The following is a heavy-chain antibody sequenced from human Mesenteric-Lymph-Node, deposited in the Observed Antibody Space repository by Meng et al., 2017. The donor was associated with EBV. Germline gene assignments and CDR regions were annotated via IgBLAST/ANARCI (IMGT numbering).Heavy chain of an antibody. CDR1: GGTFSNSA. J-gene: IGHJ4*02. Sequence: VQLVRPGAEVKKPGSSVKVSCKSSGGTFSNSAFSWVRQAPGQGLELVGAIVPNVGTGRYSQKFQGRVTITADRSTNTVYIEVSSLTSEDTAVYYCAMSRAGHWNLLDNWGQGTLVTVSS. V-gene: IGHV1-69*14. D-gene: IGHD1-1*01. CDR3: AMSRAGHWNLLDN. CDR2: IVPNVGTG.